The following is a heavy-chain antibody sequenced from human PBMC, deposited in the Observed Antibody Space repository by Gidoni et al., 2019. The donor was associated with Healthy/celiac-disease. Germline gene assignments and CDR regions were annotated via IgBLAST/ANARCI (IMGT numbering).Heavy chain of an antibody. Sequence: EVQLVESGGGWVKPGGSLRLSCAASGFTFSNAWMSWVRQAPGKGLEWVGRIKSKTDGGTTDYAAPVKGRFTISRDDSKNTLYLQMNSLKTEDTAVYYCTSPYWNYVPYGMDVWGQGTTVTVSS. V-gene: IGHV3-15*01. J-gene: IGHJ6*02. CDR1: GFTFSNAW. CDR3: TSPYWNYVPYGMDV. D-gene: IGHD1-7*01. CDR2: IKSKTDGGTT.